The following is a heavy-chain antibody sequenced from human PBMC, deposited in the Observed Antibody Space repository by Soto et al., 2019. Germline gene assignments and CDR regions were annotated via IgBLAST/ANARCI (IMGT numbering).Heavy chain of an antibody. J-gene: IGHJ4*02. D-gene: IGHD2-8*01. V-gene: IGHV4-34*01. CDR3: AKDRLLMVYAILSLDY. CDR2: INHSGST. CDR1: GGSFSDYY. Sequence: SETLSLTCAVYGGSFSDYYWSWIRQPPGKGLERIGEINHSGSTNYNPSLKSRDTISIDTSKNQFSLKMSSVTAADMALYYCAKDRLLMVYAILSLDYWGQGTLVTVSS.